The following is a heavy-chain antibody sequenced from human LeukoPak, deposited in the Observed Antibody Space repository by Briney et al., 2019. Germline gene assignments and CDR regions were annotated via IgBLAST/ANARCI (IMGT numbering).Heavy chain of an antibody. CDR2: ISYDGSNK. CDR3: AKTPRKDYYYGMDV. V-gene: IGHV3-30*18. CDR1: EFTFSSYG. Sequence: GGSLRLSCAASEFTFSSYGMHWVRQAPGKGLEWVAAISYDGSNKYYADSVKGRFTISRDNSKNTLYLQMNSLRAEDTAVYYCAKTPRKDYYYGMDVWGKGTTVTVSS. J-gene: IGHJ6*04.